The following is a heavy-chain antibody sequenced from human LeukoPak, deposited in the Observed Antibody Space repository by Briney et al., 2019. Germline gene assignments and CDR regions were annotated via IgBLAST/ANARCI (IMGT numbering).Heavy chain of an antibody. CDR3: ARSDIWGSYRFLDY. CDR2: MLYSGST. J-gene: IGHJ4*02. Sequence: SETLSLTCTVSGGSISSYYWSWIRQPPGKGLEWIGHMLYSGSTNQNPSLRSRVTISVDTSKNQVSLKLSSVTAADTAVYYCARSDIWGSYRFLDYWGQGALVTVSS. D-gene: IGHD3-16*02. CDR1: GGSISSYY. V-gene: IGHV4-59*08.